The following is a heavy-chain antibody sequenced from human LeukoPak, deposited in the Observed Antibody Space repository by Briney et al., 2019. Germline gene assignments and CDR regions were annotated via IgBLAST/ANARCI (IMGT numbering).Heavy chain of an antibody. D-gene: IGHD1-26*01. J-gene: IGHJ6*03. V-gene: IGHV3-66*01. Sequence: GGSLRLSCAASGFTVSSNYMSWVRQAPGKGLEWVSVIYSGGSTYYADSVKGRFTISRDNSKNTLYLQMNSLRAEDTAVYYCARVQSGSYYPYYYYYYMDVWGKGTTVTVSS. CDR1: GFTVSSNY. CDR2: IYSGGST. CDR3: ARVQSGSYYPYYYYYYMDV.